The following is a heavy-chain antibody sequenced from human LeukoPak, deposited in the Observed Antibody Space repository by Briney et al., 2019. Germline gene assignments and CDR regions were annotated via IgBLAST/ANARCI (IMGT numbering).Heavy chain of an antibody. CDR2: IYTSGST. D-gene: IGHD4-17*01. Sequence: SETLSLTGTVSGGSISSGSYCWSWIRQPAGKGLEWIGRIYTSGSTNYNPSLKSRVTISLDTSKNQFSLKLNSVTAADTAVYYCARDDYGEVDYWGQGTLVTVSS. CDR3: ARDDYGEVDY. CDR1: GGSISSGSYC. V-gene: IGHV4-61*02. J-gene: IGHJ4*02.